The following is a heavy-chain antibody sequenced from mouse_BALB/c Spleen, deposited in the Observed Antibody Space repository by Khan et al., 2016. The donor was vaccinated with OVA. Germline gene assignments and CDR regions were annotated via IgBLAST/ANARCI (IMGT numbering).Heavy chain of an antibody. D-gene: IGHD1-1*01. CDR2: INPCTGYT. CDR3: ARRGLRWDLDY. CDR1: GYTFTNYW. V-gene: IGHV1-7*01. Sequence: QVQLQQSGAELAKPGASVKMSCKASGYTFTNYWILWVKQRPGQGLEWIGYINPCTGYTKYNQNFKDKATLTADKSSSTAYMQLSSLTSEDSAVYYCARRGLRWDLDYWGQGTTLTVSS. J-gene: IGHJ2*01.